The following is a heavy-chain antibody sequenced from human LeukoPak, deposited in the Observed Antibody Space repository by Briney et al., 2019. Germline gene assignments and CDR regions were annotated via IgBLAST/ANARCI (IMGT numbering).Heavy chain of an antibody. CDR2: MNPNSGNT. D-gene: IGHD3-10*01. J-gene: IGHJ4*02. CDR3: ARGIVLLWFGESPPAY. CDR1: GYTFISYN. Sequence: ASVKVSCKASGYTFISYNINWLRQATGQGLEWMGWMNPNSGNTGYAQKFQGRVTMTRDTSTSTVYMELSSLRSEDTAVYYCARGIVLLWFGESPPAYWGQGTLVTVSS. V-gene: IGHV1-8*01.